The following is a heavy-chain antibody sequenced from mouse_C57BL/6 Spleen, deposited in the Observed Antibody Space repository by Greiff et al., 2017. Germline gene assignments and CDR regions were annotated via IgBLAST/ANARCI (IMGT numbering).Heavy chain of an antibody. CDR3: ARFSITNYYAMDD. Sequence: QVQLQQSGAELVRPGTSVKVSCKASGYAFTNYLIEWVKQRPGQGLEWIGVINPGSGGTNYNEKFKGKATLTADKSSSTAYMQLSSLTSEDSAVXFCARFSITNYYAMDDWGQGTSVTVSS. CDR2: INPGSGGT. CDR1: GYAFTNYL. J-gene: IGHJ4*01. V-gene: IGHV1-54*01. D-gene: IGHD1-1*01.